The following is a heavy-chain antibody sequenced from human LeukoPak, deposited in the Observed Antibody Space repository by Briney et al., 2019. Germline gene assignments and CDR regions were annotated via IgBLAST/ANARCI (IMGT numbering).Heavy chain of an antibody. D-gene: IGHD5-18*01. CDR2: MNPNSGNT. CDR3: ARGWVYSYTGSHYGMDV. J-gene: IGHJ6*02. Sequence: ASVKVSCKASGYTFTSYDINWVRQATGQGLEWMGWMNPNSGNTGYAQKFQGRVTMTRNTSISTAYMELSSLRSEDTAVYYCARGWVYSYTGSHYGMDVWGQGTTVTVSS. V-gene: IGHV1-8*01. CDR1: GYTFTSYD.